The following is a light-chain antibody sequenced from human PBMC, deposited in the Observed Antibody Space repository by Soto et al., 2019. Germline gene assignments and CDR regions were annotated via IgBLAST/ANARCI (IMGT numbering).Light chain of an antibody. CDR1: QSVSSN. V-gene: IGKV3-15*01. Sequence: EIVMTQSPATLSVSPGERATLSCRASQSVSSNLAWYQQKPGQAPRLLIYGASTRATGIPARFSGSGSGTEFTLTISSLQSEDFAVYYCQQYNKLPPDTFGQGTKLEIK. CDR2: GAS. CDR3: QQYNKLPPDT. J-gene: IGKJ2*01.